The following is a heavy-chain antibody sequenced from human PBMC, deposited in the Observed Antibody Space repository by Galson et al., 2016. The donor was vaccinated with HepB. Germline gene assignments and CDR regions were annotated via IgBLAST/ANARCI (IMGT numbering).Heavy chain of an antibody. CDR1: GDSLSSYY. D-gene: IGHD5-18*01. CDR3: ARAYGYSYGFDY. Sequence: SETLSLTCTVSGDSLSSYYWSWIRQPAGKGLEWIGRLDTNGSPNYNPSLKSRVTMSVDTSKKHFSLNLRSVTAADTVVYYCARAYGYSYGFDYWGQGTLVIVSA. J-gene: IGHJ4*02. V-gene: IGHV4-4*07. CDR2: LDTNGSP.